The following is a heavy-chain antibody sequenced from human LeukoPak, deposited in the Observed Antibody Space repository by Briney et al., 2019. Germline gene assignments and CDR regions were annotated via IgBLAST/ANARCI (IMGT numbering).Heavy chain of an antibody. Sequence: NTGGSLRLSCAASGFSFSNAWMNWVRQAPGKGLEWVGRIKSNADGGTTDCAAPVKGRFSMSRDDSKNTLYLQMNSLKTEDTAVYYCITNLDRTRNCRSKSCLDWGQGTLVTVSS. D-gene: IGHD2-2*01. V-gene: IGHV3-15*01. CDR2: IKSNADGGTT. J-gene: IGHJ4*02. CDR3: ITNLDRTRNCRSKSCLD. CDR1: GFSFSNAW.